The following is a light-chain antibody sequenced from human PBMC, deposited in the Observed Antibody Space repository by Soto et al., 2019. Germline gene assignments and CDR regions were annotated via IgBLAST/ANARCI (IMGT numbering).Light chain of an antibody. V-gene: IGKV3-20*01. CDR3: QQYGSSLPWT. J-gene: IGKJ1*01. CDR1: QSVSSSF. CDR2: GAS. Sequence: EIVLTQSPGTLSLSPGERATLSCRASQSVSSSFLAWYQQKPGQSPRLLIYGASSRASDVPDRFSGSGSGTDFSLTISRLEPEDFAVYYCQQYGSSLPWTFGQGTRVEIK.